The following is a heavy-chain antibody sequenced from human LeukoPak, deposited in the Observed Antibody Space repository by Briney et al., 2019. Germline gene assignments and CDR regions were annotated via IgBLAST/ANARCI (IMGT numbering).Heavy chain of an antibody. V-gene: IGHV3-23*01. CDR1: GFTFSSYV. Sequence: GGSLRLSCAASGFTFSSYVMSWVRQAPGKGLERVSAISGSGGSTYYAAFVKGRFTISRDNSKNPLYLQMNSLRAEDTAGYYCAKDSGSYLINYYFDYWGQGTLVTVSS. CDR3: AKDSGSYLINYYFDY. D-gene: IGHD1-26*01. J-gene: IGHJ4*02. CDR2: ISGSGGST.